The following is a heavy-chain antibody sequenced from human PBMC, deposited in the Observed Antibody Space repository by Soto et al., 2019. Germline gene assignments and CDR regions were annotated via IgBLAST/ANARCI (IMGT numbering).Heavy chain of an antibody. CDR3: ARSIYYYGSGSYYSWYFDL. J-gene: IGHJ2*01. CDR2: INPNSGGT. Sequence: QVQLVQSGAEVKKPGASVKVSCKASGYTFTGYYMHWVRQAPGQGLEWMGWINPNSGGTNYAQKFQGRVTMTRDTSISTAYMELSRLRSDDTAVYYCARSIYYYGSGSYYSWYFDLWGRGTLVTVSS. D-gene: IGHD3-10*01. CDR1: GYTFTGYY. V-gene: IGHV1-2*02.